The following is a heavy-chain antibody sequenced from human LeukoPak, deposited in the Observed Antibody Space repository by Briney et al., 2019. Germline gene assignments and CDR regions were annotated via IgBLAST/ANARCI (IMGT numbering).Heavy chain of an antibody. CDR3: AKVAQVGVRMDMVFDM. Sequence: GGSLRLSCTASGFTFSTYATSWVRQAPGRGLEWVSAITPSGGNTYYADSVKGRFTISRDNSKNTLYLQMNSLRAEDTAVYYCAKVAQVGVRMDMVFDMWGQGTMVTVSS. D-gene: IGHD2-2*03. CDR2: ITPSGGNT. V-gene: IGHV3-23*01. CDR1: GFTFSTYA. J-gene: IGHJ3*02.